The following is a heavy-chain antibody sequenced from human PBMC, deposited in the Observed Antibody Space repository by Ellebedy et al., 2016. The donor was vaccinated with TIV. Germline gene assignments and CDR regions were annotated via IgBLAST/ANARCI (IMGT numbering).Heavy chain of an antibody. V-gene: IGHV3-30*02. J-gene: IGHJ4*02. CDR3: AKDGQWLVRGAIDS. CDR2: IRYDGSFK. Sequence: GESLKISCAASGFTFNTYGMHWVRQAPGKGLEWVAFIRYDGSFKDYVDSVKGRFTISRDNSKNALYLQMNSLRTEDTAVFYCAKDGQWLVRGAIDSWGQGTLVAVSS. CDR1: GFTFNTYG. D-gene: IGHD6-19*01.